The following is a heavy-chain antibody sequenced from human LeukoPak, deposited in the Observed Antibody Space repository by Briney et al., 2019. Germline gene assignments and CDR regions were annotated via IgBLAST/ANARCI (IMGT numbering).Heavy chain of an antibody. J-gene: IGHJ3*02. Sequence: GGSLRLSCAASGFTFSSYEMDWVRQAPGKGLEWVSYISSSGSTIYYADSVKGRFTISRDNAKNSLYLQMNGLRVEDTAVYYCAKEVTPDRSGFDTFDIWGQGTMVTVSS. CDR3: AKEVTPDRSGFDTFDI. CDR2: ISSSGSTI. V-gene: IGHV3-48*03. D-gene: IGHD3-22*01. CDR1: GFTFSSYE.